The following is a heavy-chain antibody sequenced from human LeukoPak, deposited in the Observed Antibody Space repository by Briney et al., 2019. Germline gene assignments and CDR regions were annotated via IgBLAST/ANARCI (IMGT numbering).Heavy chain of an antibody. V-gene: IGHV3-11*04. D-gene: IGHD2-15*01. Sequence: GGSLRLSCAASGFIFSDYYMIWIRQAPGKGLEWVSDISSSGNTKYYADSVKGRFTISRDNAKNSLYLQMNSLRAEDTAVYYCARDPGRVVAALADYWGQGTLVTVSS. J-gene: IGHJ4*02. CDR3: ARDPGRVVAALADY. CDR2: ISSSGNTK. CDR1: GFIFSDYY.